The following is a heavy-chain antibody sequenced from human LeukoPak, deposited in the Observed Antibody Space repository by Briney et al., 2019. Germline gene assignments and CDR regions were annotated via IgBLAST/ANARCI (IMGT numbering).Heavy chain of an antibody. Sequence: ASVKVSCKASGYTFIGYYIHWVRQAPGQGLEWMGWINPNSGGTKYAQRFQGRVTMTRDTSISTAYRELSGLRSDDTAVYYCARNASPFDYWGQGTLVTVSS. CDR3: ARNASPFDY. CDR2: INPNSGGT. CDR1: GYTFIGYY. V-gene: IGHV1-2*02. J-gene: IGHJ4*02.